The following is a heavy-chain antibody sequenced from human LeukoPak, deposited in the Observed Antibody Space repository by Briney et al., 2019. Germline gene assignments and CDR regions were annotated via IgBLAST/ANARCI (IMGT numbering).Heavy chain of an antibody. D-gene: IGHD3-22*01. CDR1: GHTFSIYA. CDR3: AKAPRYYYDSSGYPYYFDY. V-gene: IGHV3-23*01. J-gene: IGHJ4*02. CDR2: ISGSGGGT. Sequence: GGSLRLSCAASGHTFSIYAMSWVRQAPGKGLEWVSAISGSGGGTYYSDSVKGRFIISRDNSKNTLYLQMNSLRAEDTAVYYCAKAPRYYYDSSGYPYYFDYWGQGTLVTVSS.